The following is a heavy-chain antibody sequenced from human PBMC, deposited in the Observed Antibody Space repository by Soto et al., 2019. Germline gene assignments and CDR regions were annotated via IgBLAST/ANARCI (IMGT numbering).Heavy chain of an antibody. V-gene: IGHV1-46*03. Sequence: ASVKVSCKASGYTFTSYYMHWVRQAPGQGLEWMGIINPSGGRTSYAQKFQGRVTMTRDASTSTVYMELSSLTSEDTALYYCASLHCSSTSCYGSAYWGQGTLVTVSS. J-gene: IGHJ4*02. CDR2: INPSGGRT. CDR1: GYTFTSYY. D-gene: IGHD2-2*01. CDR3: ASLHCSSTSCYGSAY.